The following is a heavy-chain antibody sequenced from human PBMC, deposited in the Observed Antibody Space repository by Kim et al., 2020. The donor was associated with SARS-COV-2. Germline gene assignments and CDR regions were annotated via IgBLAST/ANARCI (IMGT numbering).Heavy chain of an antibody. J-gene: IGHJ4*02. CDR1: GFTFSSYW. CDR2: IKQDGSEK. V-gene: IGHV3-7*01. D-gene: IGHD4-17*01. CDR3: ARLSDDYGDYLDY. Sequence: GGSLRLSCAASGFTFSSYWMSWVRQAPGKGLEWVANIKQDGSEKYYVDSVNGRFTISRDNAKNSLYLQMNSLRAEDTAVYYCARLSDDYGDYLDYWGQGTLVTVSS.